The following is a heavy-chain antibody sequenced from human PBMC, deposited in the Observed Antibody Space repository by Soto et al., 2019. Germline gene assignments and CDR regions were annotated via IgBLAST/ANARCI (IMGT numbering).Heavy chain of an antibody. CDR3: ARNYYYDSSGYRHEDYFDY. V-gene: IGHV3-30-3*01. D-gene: IGHD3-22*01. CDR1: GFTFSSYA. CDR2: ISYDGSNK. J-gene: IGHJ4*02. Sequence: GGSLRLSCAASGFTFSSYAMHWVRQAPGKGLEWVAVISYDGSNKYYADTVKGRFTISRDNSKNKLYLQMNSLRAEDTAVYYCARNYYYDSSGYRHEDYFDYWGQGTLVTVSS.